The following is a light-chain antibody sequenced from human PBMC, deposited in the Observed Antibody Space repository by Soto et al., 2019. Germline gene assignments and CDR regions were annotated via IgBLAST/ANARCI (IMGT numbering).Light chain of an antibody. V-gene: IGLV2-14*01. CDR2: EVS. J-gene: IGLJ1*01. CDR1: SSDVGGYNY. Sequence: QSVLTQPPSASGSPGQSVTISCTGTSSDVGGYNYVSWYQQHPGKAPKLMIYEVSNRPSGVSNRFSGSKSGNTASLTISGLQTEYEADYYCTSYTNRITFEYVFXTGTNVTVL. CDR3: TSYTNRITFEYV.